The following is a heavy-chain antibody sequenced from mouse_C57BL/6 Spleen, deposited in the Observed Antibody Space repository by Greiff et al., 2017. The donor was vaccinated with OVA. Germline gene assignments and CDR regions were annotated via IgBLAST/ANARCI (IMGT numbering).Heavy chain of an antibody. V-gene: IGHV1-69*01. CDR2: IDPSDSYT. J-gene: IGHJ2*01. D-gene: IGHD2-2*01. Sequence: VQLKQPGAELVMPGASVKLFCKASGYTFTSYWMHWVKQRPGQGLEWIGEIDPSDSYTNYNQKFKGKSTLTVDKSSSTAYMQLSSLTSEDSAVYYCARKGMVTTIDYWGQGTTLTVSS. CDR1: GYTFTSYW. CDR3: ARKGMVTTIDY.